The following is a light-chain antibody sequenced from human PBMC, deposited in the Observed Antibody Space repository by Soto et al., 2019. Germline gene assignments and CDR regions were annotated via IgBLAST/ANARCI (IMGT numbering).Light chain of an antibody. V-gene: IGLV2-14*01. Sequence: QSALTQPASVSGSPGKSITISCTGTSSDVGGYNYVSWYQQHPGKAPKLMIYDVSNRPSGVSNRFSGSKSGNTASLTISGLQAEDEADYYCSSYTSSSLVFGGGTKVTVL. CDR1: SSDVGGYNY. J-gene: IGLJ2*01. CDR2: DVS. CDR3: SSYTSSSLV.